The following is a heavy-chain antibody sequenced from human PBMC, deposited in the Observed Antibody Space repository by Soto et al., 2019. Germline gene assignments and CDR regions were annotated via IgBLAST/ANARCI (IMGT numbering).Heavy chain of an antibody. CDR2: IWYDGGNK. D-gene: IGHD2-15*01. CDR1: GFTFSSYG. J-gene: IGHJ6*03. Sequence: PGGSLRLSCAASGFTFSSYGMHWVRQAPGKGLEWVAVIWYDGGNKYYADSVKGRFTISRDNSKNTLYLQMNSLRAEDTAVYYCARTLMYCSGGSCYRYYYYYMDVWGKGTTVTVSS. V-gene: IGHV3-33*01. CDR3: ARTLMYCSGGSCYRYYYYYMDV.